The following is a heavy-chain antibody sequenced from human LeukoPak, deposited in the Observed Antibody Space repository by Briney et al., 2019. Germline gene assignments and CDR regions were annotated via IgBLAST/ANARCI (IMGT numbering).Heavy chain of an antibody. J-gene: IGHJ4*02. Sequence: GGSLRLSCAASGFTFSSYSMSWVRQAPGKGLEWVSAISGSGGSTYYADSVKGRFTISRDNSKNTLYLQMNSLRAEDTAVHYCAKEGLMVYAASEIDYWGQGTLVTVSS. V-gene: IGHV3-23*01. CDR1: GFTFSSYS. CDR2: ISGSGGST. CDR3: AKEGLMVYAASEIDY. D-gene: IGHD2-8*01.